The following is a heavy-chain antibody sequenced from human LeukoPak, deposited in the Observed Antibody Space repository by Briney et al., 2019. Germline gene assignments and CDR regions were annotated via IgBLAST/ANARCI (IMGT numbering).Heavy chain of an antibody. J-gene: IGHJ5*02. CDR3: ARDHWSHYYGSGGENYFDP. D-gene: IGHD3-10*01. CDR2: ISGFNAYT. V-gene: IGHV1-18*01. CDR1: GYSFTMYG. Sequence: ASVTVSFMASGYSFTMYGISWVRQAPGQGLEWMGWISGFNAYTNYAQKLQGRVTMTTDTSTSTAYMEVRGLRSDDTAVYYCARDHWSHYYGSGGENYFDPWGQGTLVTVSS.